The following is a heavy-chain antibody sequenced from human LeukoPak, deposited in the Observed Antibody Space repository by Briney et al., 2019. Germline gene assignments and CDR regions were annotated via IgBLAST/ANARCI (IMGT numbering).Heavy chain of an antibody. Sequence: ASVKVSCKASGYTFTGYYMHWVRQAPGQGLEWMGWINPNSGGTNYAQKFQGRVTMTRDTSISTAYMELSRLRSDDTAVYYCAREPSRSWLRLFYFDYWGQGTLVTVSS. CDR1: GYTFTGYY. D-gene: IGHD5-12*01. J-gene: IGHJ4*02. V-gene: IGHV1-2*02. CDR2: INPNSGGT. CDR3: AREPSRSWLRLFYFDY.